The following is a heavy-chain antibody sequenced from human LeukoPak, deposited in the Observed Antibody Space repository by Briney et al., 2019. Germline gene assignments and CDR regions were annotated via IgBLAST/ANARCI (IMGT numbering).Heavy chain of an antibody. Sequence: SETLSLTCTVSGGSISSGDYYWSWIRQPPGKGLEWIGYIYYSGSTYYNPSLKSRATISVDTSKNQFSLKLSSVTAADTAVYYCARGHDYGDYVSETIFDYWGQGTLVTVSS. D-gene: IGHD4-17*01. V-gene: IGHV4-30-4*01. CDR1: GGSISSGDYY. J-gene: IGHJ4*02. CDR2: IYYSGST. CDR3: ARGHDYGDYVSETIFDY.